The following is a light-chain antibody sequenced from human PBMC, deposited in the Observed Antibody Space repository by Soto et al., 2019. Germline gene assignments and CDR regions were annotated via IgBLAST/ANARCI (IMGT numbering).Light chain of an antibody. J-gene: IGKJ1*01. CDR3: RQFGDWPS. CDR1: QSVSSH. Sequence: EIVLTQSPATLSVSPGDNATLSCRASQSVSSHVVWYQQKPGQAPRLLISDSSTRAPGIPARFSGSGSGTEFTLTISSLQSDDFAVYYCRQFGDWPSFGLGTKVDIK. CDR2: DSS. V-gene: IGKV3D-15*01.